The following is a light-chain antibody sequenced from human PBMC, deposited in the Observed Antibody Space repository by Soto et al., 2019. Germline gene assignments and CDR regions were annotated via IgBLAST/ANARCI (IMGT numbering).Light chain of an antibody. J-gene: IGLJ1*01. V-gene: IGLV1-40*01. CDR3: QSHDSSLSAHV. Sequence: QSALTQPPSVSGAPGQRVTISCTGSSSNIGAGYDVHWYQQLPGTAPKLLIYGNSNRPSGVPDRFSGSKSGTSASLAITGLQAVDEADYYCQSHDSSLSAHVFGTGTKVTV. CDR1: SSNIGAGYD. CDR2: GNS.